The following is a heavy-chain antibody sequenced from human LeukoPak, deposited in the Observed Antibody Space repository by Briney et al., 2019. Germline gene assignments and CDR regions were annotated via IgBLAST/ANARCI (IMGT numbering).Heavy chain of an antibody. J-gene: IGHJ6*02. D-gene: IGHD3-22*01. V-gene: IGHV3-66*01. CDR3: ARDYYDSSGYLGSRYYYYYGMDV. Sequence: GGSLRLSCAASGFRFSDFTMTWVRQAPGKGLEWVSVIYSGGSTYYADSVKGRFTISRDNSKNTLYLQMNSLRAEDTAVYYCARDYYDSSGYLGSRYYYYYGMDVWGQGTTVTVSS. CDR1: GFRFSDFT. CDR2: IYSGGST.